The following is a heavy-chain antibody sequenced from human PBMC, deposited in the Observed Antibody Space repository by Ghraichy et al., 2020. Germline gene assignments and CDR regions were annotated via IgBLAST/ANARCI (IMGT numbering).Heavy chain of an antibody. CDR2: ISGSGGST. J-gene: IGHJ3*02. CDR1: GFTFSSYA. D-gene: IGHD5-24*01. V-gene: IGHV3-23*01. Sequence: GESLNISCAASGFTFSSYAMSWVRQAPGKGLEWVSAISGSGGSTYYADSVKGRFTISRDNSKNTLYLQMNSLRAEDTAVYYCAKRHRDGYNYAKGDAFDIWGQGTMVTVSS. CDR3: AKRHRDGYNYAKGDAFDI.